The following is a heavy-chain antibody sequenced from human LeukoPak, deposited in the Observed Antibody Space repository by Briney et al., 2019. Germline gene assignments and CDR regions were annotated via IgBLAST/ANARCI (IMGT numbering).Heavy chain of an antibody. CDR3: ATYCSGVACYRYFQH. CDR1: GFTFSSYA. V-gene: IGHV3-23*01. CDR2: ISGSGGRT. D-gene: IGHD2-15*01. J-gene: IGHJ1*01. Sequence: GGSLRLSCAASGFTFSSYAMSWVRQAPGKGLEWVSGISGSGGRTYYADSVKGRFTISRDNSKNTLYLQMNSLRAEDKAVYYCATYCSGVACYRYFQHWGQGTLVTVSS.